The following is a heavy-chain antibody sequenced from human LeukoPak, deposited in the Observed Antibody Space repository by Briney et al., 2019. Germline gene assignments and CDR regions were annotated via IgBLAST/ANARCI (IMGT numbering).Heavy chain of an antibody. J-gene: IGHJ6*02. CDR2: IYYSGST. V-gene: IGHV4-31*03. D-gene: IGHD2-2*01. Sequence: SETLSLTCTVSGGSISSGGYYWSWIRQHPGKGLEWIRYIYYSGSTYYNPSLKSRVTISVDTSKNQFSLKLSSVTAADTAVYYCARDSLGYCSSTSCYGDSVYYYYGMDVWGQGTTVTVSS. CDR1: GGSISSGGYY. CDR3: ARDSLGYCSSTSCYGDSVYYYYGMDV.